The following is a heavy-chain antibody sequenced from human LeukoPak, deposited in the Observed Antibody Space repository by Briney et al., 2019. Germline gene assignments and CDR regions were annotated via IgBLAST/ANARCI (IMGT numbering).Heavy chain of an antibody. CDR3: ARDVYYDSSGYYSGDY. CDR1: GYSISSGYY. D-gene: IGHD3-22*01. V-gene: IGHV4-38-2*02. J-gene: IGHJ4*02. CDR2: IYHSGST. Sequence: SETLSLTCTVSGYSISSGYYWGWIRQPPGKGLEWIGRIYHSGSTYYNPSLKSRVTISVDTSKNQFSLKLSSVTAADTAVYYCARDVYYDSSGYYSGDYWGQGTLVTVSS.